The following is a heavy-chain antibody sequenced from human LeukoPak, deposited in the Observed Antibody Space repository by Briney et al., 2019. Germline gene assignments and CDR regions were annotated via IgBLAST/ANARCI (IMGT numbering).Heavy chain of an antibody. Sequence: SETLSLTCTVSGGSISSYYWNWIRQPPGKGLEWIGYIYYSGSADYNPALKSRVTISVDTSKNQISLKLSSVTAADTAVYYCARDKVPGDYWGQGTLVTVSS. D-gene: IGHD1-1*01. CDR3: ARDKVPGDY. J-gene: IGHJ4*02. CDR2: IYYSGSA. CDR1: GGSISSYY. V-gene: IGHV4-59*01.